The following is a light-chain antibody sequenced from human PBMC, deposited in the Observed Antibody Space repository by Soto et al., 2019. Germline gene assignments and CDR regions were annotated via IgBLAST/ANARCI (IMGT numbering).Light chain of an antibody. CDR3: AAWNDSVNGFYD. V-gene: IGLV1-44*01. CDR1: RSNIGTNS. J-gene: IGLJ1*01. CDR2: NND. Sequence: QSVLTQPPSASGTPGQRVTISCSGGRSNIGTNSVTWYQPLPGRAPKLLIYNNDLRPSGVPDRFSGSKSGTSASLAIIGLHSWEEADYYCAAWNDSVNGFYDFGIGTKVTVL.